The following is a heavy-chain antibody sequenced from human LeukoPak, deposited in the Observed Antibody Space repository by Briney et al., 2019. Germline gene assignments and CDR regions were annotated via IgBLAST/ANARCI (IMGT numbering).Heavy chain of an antibody. Sequence: GGSLRLSCAASGFTFSSYAMSWVRQAPGKGLEWVSFIYSGGSTQCSDSVKGRFTISRDNSKNTLYLQMNSLRAEDTAVYYCARRAGDYSHPYDYWGQGTLVTVSS. CDR2: IYSGGST. CDR1: GFTFSSYA. CDR3: ARRAGDYSHPYDY. D-gene: IGHD3-22*01. V-gene: IGHV3-53*01. J-gene: IGHJ4*02.